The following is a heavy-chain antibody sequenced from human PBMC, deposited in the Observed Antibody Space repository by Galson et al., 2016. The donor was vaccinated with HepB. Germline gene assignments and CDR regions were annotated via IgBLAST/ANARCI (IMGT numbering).Heavy chain of an antibody. V-gene: IGHV4-59*01. CDR1: GGSISSVY. CDR2: IYSSGTT. Sequence: SETLSLTCTVSGGSISSVYWSWIRQPPGRRLEWIGYIYSSGTTNYNPSLKSRVTISVDTFKHQFSLKLTSVTAADTAVYYCARSRQRLDSWGQGTLVTVSS. D-gene: IGHD6-6*01. J-gene: IGHJ5*01. CDR3: ARSRQRLDS.